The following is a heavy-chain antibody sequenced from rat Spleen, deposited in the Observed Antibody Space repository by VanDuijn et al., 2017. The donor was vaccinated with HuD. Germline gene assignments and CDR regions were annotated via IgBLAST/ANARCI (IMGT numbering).Heavy chain of an antibody. D-gene: IGHD1-1*01. V-gene: IGHV5-29*01. Sequence: EVQLVESDGGLVPPGRSLKLSCAVSGFTFSDYYMAWVRQAPTKGLEWVATISYDGSSTYYRDSVKGRFTISRDNAKSTLYLQMDSLRAEDTATYYCANDGGITDWFTYWGQGTLVTVSS. CDR1: GFTFSDYY. CDR3: ANDGGITDWFTY. J-gene: IGHJ3*01. CDR2: ISYDGSST.